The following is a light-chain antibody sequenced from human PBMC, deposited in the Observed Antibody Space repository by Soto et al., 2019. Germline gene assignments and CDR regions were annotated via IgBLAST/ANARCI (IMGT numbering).Light chain of an antibody. CDR2: DVS. CDR3: CSYAGSYTLV. J-gene: IGLJ2*01. CDR1: SSDVGGYNY. Sequence: QSVLTQPRSVSGSPGQSVTISCTGSSSDVGGYNYVSWYQQHPGKAPKVMIYDVSKRPSGVPDRFSGSKSGTTASLTISGLQAEDEADYYCCSYAGSYTLVFGGGTQLTVL. V-gene: IGLV2-11*01.